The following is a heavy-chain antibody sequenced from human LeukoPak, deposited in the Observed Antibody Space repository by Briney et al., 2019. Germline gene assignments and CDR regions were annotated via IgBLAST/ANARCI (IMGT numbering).Heavy chain of an antibody. D-gene: IGHD3-10*01. CDR3: ARGTIGSYTY. J-gene: IGHJ4*02. CDR2: IYYSGST. CDR1: GGSISSSSYY. V-gene: IGHV4-39*07. Sequence: SETLSLTCTVSGGSISSSSYYWGWIRQPPGKGLEWIGSIYYSGSTYYNPSLKSRVTISVDTSKNQFSLKLSSVTAADTAVYYCARGTIGSYTYWGQGTLVTVSS.